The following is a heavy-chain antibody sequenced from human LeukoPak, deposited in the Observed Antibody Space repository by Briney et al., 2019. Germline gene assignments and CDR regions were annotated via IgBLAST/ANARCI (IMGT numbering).Heavy chain of an antibody. D-gene: IGHD2-2*02. V-gene: IGHV4-34*01. CDR1: GGSFSGYY. CDR3: ARLGIVVVPAAISGMDV. J-gene: IGHJ6*04. Sequence: SETLSLTCVVYGGSFSGYYWSWIRQPPGKGLEWIGEINHSGSTNYNPSLKSRVTISVDTSKNQFSLKLSSVTVADTAVYYCARLGIVVVPAAISGMDVWGKGTTVTVSS. CDR2: INHSGST.